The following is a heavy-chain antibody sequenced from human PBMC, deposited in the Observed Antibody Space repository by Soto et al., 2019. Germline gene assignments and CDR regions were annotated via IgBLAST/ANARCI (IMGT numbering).Heavy chain of an antibody. D-gene: IGHD3-22*01. CDR2: IYYSGST. V-gene: IGHV4-59*01. J-gene: IGHJ3*02. CDR3: ARDRDDSSGYDAFDI. Sequence: PSETLSLTCTVSGGSISSCYWSWIRQPPGKGLEWIGYIYYSGSTNYNPSLKSRVTISVDTSKNQFSLKLSSVTAADTAVYYCARDRDDSSGYDAFDIWGQGTMVTVSS. CDR1: GGSISSCY.